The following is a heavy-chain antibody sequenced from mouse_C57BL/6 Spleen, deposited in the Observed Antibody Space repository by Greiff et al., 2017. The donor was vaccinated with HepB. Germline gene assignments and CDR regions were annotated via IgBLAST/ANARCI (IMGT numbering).Heavy chain of an antibody. J-gene: IGHJ4*01. V-gene: IGHV1-55*01. CDR3: AREANYYGSSYNYYAMDY. Sequence: QVQLQQPGAELVKPGASVKMSCKASGYTFTSYWITWVKQRPGQGLEWIGDIYPGSGSTNYNEKFKSKATLTVDTSSSTAYMQLSSLTSEDSAVYYCAREANYYGSSYNYYAMDYWGQGTSVTVSS. CDR2: IYPGSGST. CDR1: GYTFTSYW. D-gene: IGHD1-1*01.